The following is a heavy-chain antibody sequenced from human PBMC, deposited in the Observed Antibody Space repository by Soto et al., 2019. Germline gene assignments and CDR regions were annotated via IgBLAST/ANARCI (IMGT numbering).Heavy chain of an antibody. CDR2: IIPIFGIG. CDR3: ARSAITLFGVVSIPPHYYSEMGV. Sequence: QVQLVQSGAEVKKPGSSVKVSCKASGGTFNRYAISWVRQAPGQVLEWMGGIIPIFGIGNDAQRFQGRVTITADESTGTAYMELSSLRSEDTGVYYCARSAITLFGVVSIPPHYYSEMGVWGQGTTVTVSS. J-gene: IGHJ6*02. D-gene: IGHD3-3*01. CDR1: GGTFNRYA. V-gene: IGHV1-69*01.